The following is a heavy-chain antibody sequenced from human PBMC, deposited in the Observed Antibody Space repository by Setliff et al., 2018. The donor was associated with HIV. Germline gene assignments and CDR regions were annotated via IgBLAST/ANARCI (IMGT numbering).Heavy chain of an antibody. CDR3: AREDYYYYGMDV. CDR1: GGSFSDYY. V-gene: IGHV4-4*07. CDR2: IYTSGST. Sequence: SETLSLTCGIYGGSFSDYYWNWIRQPAGKGLEWIARIYTSGSTNYNPSLKSRVTISVDTSKNQFSLKLSSVTAADTAVYYCAREDYYYYGMDVWGQGTTVTVSS. J-gene: IGHJ6*01.